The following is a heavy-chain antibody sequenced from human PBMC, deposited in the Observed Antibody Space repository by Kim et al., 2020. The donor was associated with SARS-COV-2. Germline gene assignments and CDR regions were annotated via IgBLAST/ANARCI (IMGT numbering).Heavy chain of an antibody. J-gene: IGHJ4*02. Sequence: TNNAQKFQGRVTITRDTSTSTVYMELSSLRSEDTAVYYCARTLAAPGTDYWGQGTLVTVSS. CDR2: T. CDR3: ARTLAAPGTDY. V-gene: IGHV1-46*01. D-gene: IGHD6-13*01.